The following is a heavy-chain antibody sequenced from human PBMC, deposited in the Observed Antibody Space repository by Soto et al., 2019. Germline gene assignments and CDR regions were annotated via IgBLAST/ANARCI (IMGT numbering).Heavy chain of an antibody. CDR2: ISGSGGST. J-gene: IGHJ4*02. CDR3: AKEERLLWFGESKNYFDY. Sequence: GGSLRLSCAASGFTFSSYAMSWVRQAPGKGLEWVSAISGSGGSTYYADSVKGRFTISRDNSKNTLYLQMNSLRAEDTAVYYCAKEERLLWFGESKNYFDYWGQGTLVTVSS. V-gene: IGHV3-23*01. D-gene: IGHD3-10*01. CDR1: GFTFSSYA.